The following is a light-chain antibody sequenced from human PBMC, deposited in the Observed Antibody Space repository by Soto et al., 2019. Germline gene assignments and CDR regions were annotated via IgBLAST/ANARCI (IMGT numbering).Light chain of an antibody. J-gene: IGKJ4*02. CDR2: ETS. V-gene: IGKV1-39*01. CDR3: QQTFSTPRT. CDR1: QNVRSY. Sequence: DTPMTQSPSSLAASVGDRLSITCRASQNVRSYVNWYQQKPGKAPNLIIYETSTLESGVPSRFSGDGYGTDFTLSISSLQPEDFAIYYCQQTFSTPRTF.